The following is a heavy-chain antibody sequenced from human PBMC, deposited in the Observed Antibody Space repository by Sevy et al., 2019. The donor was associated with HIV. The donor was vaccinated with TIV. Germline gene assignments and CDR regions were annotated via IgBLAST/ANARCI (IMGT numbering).Heavy chain of an antibody. CDR1: GGSISSYY. Sequence: SETLSLTCTVSGGSISSYYWSWIRQPPGKGLEWIGYIYYSGSTNYNPSVKSRVTISVDTSKNQFSLKLSSVTAADTAVYYCARSLVVVAANPSGSYYGMDVWGQGTTVTVSS. CDR3: ARSLVVVAANPSGSYYGMDV. J-gene: IGHJ6*02. V-gene: IGHV4-59*13. CDR2: IYYSGST. D-gene: IGHD2-15*01.